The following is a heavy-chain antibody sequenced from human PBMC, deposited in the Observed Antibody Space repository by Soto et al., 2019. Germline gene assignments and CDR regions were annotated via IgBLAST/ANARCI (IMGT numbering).Heavy chain of an antibody. J-gene: IGHJ3*02. CDR1: GFTFSSYA. CDR2: ISYDGSNK. D-gene: IGHD1-1*01. CDR3: AREAIGTDDFDI. V-gene: IGHV3-30-3*01. Sequence: GGSLRLSCAASGFTFSSYAMHWVRQAPGKGLEWVAGISYDGSNKCYADSVKGRFTTSRDNAKNTLYLQMNSLRAEDTAVYYCAREAIGTDDFDIWGQGTMVTVSS.